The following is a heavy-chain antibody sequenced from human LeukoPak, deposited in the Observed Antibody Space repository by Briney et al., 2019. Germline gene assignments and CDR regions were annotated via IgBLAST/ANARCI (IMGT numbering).Heavy chain of an antibody. CDR2: INHSGST. V-gene: IGHV4-39*07. D-gene: IGHD6-19*01. CDR3: ARCYSSGWYNY. CDR1: GGSISSGGYY. J-gene: IGHJ4*02. Sequence: SETLSLTCTVSGGSISSGGYYWSWIRQPPGKGQEWIGEINHSGSTNYNPSLKSRVTISVDTSKNQFSLKLSSVTAADTAVYYCARCYSSGWYNYWGQGTLVTVSS.